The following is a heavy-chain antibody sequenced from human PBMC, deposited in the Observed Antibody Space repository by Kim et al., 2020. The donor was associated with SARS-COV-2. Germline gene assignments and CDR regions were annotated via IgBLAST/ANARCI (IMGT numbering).Heavy chain of an antibody. CDR3: ARAWGSYRSGNYSGMDV. CDR1: GFSFRDYD. Sequence: LSLTCAASGFSFRDYDMHWVRQATGAGLEWVSSIGTLDDTFYPDSVKGRFTISKDNGKNSLYLQMNSLRAGDTAVYYCARAWGSYRSGNYSGMDVWGQGTTVTVSS. J-gene: IGHJ6*02. V-gene: IGHV3-13*01. D-gene: IGHD3-16*02. CDR2: IGTLDDT.